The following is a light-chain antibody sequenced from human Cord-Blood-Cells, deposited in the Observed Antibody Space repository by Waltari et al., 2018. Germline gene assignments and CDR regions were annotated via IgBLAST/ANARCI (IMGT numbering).Light chain of an antibody. V-gene: IGKV1-33*01. CDR2: DAS. CDR3: QQYDNLPSLT. CDR1: QDISNY. Sequence: DIQMTQSPHSLSASVGDRATITCQASQDISNYLNWYQQKPGKAPKHLIYDASNLETGVPSRFSGSGSGTDFTFTISSLQPEDIATYYCQQYDNLPSLTFGPGTKVDIK. J-gene: IGKJ3*01.